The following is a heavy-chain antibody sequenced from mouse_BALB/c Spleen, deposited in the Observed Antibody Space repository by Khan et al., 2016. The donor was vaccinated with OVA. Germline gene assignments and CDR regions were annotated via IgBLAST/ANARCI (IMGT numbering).Heavy chain of an antibody. V-gene: IGHV3-2*02. CDR2: ISYSGST. D-gene: IGHD2-2*01. Sequence: VQLKESGPGLVKPSQSLSLTCTVTGYSITSDYAWNWIRQFPGNKLEWMGYISYSGSTNYNPALKSRISITRDTSKKQFFLQLNSVTTEDTATYDSAKYGCPYNYAMKYWGQGTSLTVSS. J-gene: IGHJ4*01. CDR3: AKYGCPYNYAMKY. CDR1: GYSITSDYA.